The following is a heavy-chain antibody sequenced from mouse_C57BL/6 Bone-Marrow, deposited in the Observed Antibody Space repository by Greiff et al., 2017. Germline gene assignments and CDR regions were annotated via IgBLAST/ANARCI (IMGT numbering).Heavy chain of an antibody. CDR2: ISYSGST. CDR1: GYSITSGYD. V-gene: IGHV3-1*01. CDR3: ARFITTVVATGYFDY. D-gene: IGHD1-1*01. J-gene: IGHJ2*01. Sequence: DVQLQESGPGMVKPSQSLSLTCTVTGYSITSGYDWHWIRHFPGNKLEWMGYISYSGSTNYNPSLKSRISITHDTSKNHFFLKLNSVTTEDTATYYCARFITTVVATGYFDYWGQGTTLTVSS.